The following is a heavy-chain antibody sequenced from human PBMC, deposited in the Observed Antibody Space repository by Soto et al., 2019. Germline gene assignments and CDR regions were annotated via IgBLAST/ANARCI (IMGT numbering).Heavy chain of an antibody. CDR3: ARRIPFGYGMDV. Sequence: EVQLVESGEGLVQPGGSLRLSCAASGFTFSSYAMHWVRQAPGKGLECVSAITSNGGNTDYASSVKGRFTISRDNSKNTLYLQMGSQRAEDMAVYYCARRIPFGYGMDVWGQGTTVTVSS. CDR1: GFTFSSYA. CDR2: ITSNGGNT. V-gene: IGHV3-64*01. J-gene: IGHJ6*02. D-gene: IGHD2-21*01.